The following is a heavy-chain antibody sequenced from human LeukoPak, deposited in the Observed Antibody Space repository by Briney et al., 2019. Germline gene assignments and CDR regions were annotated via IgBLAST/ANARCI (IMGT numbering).Heavy chain of an antibody. V-gene: IGHV1-8*01. CDR2: MNPNSGNT. CDR3: ARDLVTMVRGVHNDY. J-gene: IGHJ4*02. Sequence: ASVKVSCKASGYTFTSYDINWVRQATGQGLEWMGWMNPNSGNTGYAQKFQGRVTMTRNTSISTAYMELSSLRSEDAAVYYCARDLVTMVRGVHNDYWGQGTLVTVSS. D-gene: IGHD3-10*01. CDR1: GYTFTSYD.